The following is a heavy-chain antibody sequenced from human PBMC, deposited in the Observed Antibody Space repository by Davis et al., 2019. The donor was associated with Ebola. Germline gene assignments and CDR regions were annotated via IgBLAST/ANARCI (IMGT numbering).Heavy chain of an antibody. CDR1: GFTFDDYA. Sequence: GESLKISCAASGFTFDDYAMHWVRQAPGKGLEWVSLISGDGGSTYYADSVKGRFTISRDNSKNSLYLQMNSLRTEDTALYYCAKGGGGVTPGYGMDVWGQGTTVTVSS. D-gene: IGHD4-23*01. V-gene: IGHV3-43*02. CDR3: AKGGGGVTPGYGMDV. CDR2: ISGDGGST. J-gene: IGHJ6*02.